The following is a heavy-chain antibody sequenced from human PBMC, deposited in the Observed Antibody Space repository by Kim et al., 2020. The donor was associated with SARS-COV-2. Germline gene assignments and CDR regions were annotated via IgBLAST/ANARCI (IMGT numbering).Heavy chain of an antibody. V-gene: IGHV3-7*01. CDR2: IKQDGSEK. CDR3: ATSLVTAAYDY. D-gene: IGHD2-21*02. Sequence: GGSLRLSCAASGFTFTDYWLSWVRQAPGKGLEWVANIKQDGSEKYYVDSVRGRFTISRDNAKTSLYLQMDSLRPEDTAVYYCATSLVTAAYDYWGQGTLVTVSS. J-gene: IGHJ4*02. CDR1: GFTFTDYW.